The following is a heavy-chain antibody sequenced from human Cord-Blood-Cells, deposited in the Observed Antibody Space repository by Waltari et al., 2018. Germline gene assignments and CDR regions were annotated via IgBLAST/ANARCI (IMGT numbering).Heavy chain of an antibody. V-gene: IGHV1-69*01. CDR3: ARSRNIGSSGWYWFDP. D-gene: IGHD6-19*01. Sequence: QVQLVQSGAEVKKPGSSVKVSCKASGGPFSSYAISWVRQAPGQGLEWMGGIIPIFGTANYAQKFQGRVTITADESASTAYMELSSLRSEDTAVYYCARSRNIGSSGWYWFDPWGQGTLVTVSS. J-gene: IGHJ5*02. CDR2: IIPIFGTA. CDR1: GGPFSSYA.